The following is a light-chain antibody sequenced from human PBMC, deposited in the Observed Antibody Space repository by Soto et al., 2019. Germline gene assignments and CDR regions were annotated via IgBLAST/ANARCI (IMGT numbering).Light chain of an antibody. CDR3: QQYGSSPYT. CDR2: GAS. Sequence: EIVLTQSQGTLYFSPGERATLSSRASQSVSSSYLAWYQQKPGQAPRLLIYGASSRATGIPDRFSGSGSGTDFTLTISRLEPEDFAVYYCQQYGSSPYTFGHGTKLESK. V-gene: IGKV3-20*01. J-gene: IGKJ2*01. CDR1: QSVSSSY.